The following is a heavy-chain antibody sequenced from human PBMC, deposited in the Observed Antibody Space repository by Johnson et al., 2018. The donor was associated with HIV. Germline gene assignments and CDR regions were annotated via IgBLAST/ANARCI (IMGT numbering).Heavy chain of an antibody. Sequence: QVQLVESGGGVVQPGGSLRLSCAASGFTFSSYGMHWVRQAPGKGLEWVAFIRYDGSNKYYADSVKGRFTISRDSAQNSVSLQMNSLRAEDTALYYCAKGVASTTVAAFDIWGPGTMVTVSS. CDR3: AKGVASTTVAAFDI. CDR1: GFTFSSYG. CDR2: IRYDGSNK. J-gene: IGHJ3*02. D-gene: IGHD4-17*01. V-gene: IGHV3-30*02.